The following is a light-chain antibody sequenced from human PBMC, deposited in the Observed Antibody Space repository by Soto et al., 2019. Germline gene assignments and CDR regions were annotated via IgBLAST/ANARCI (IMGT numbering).Light chain of an antibody. J-gene: IGKJ1*01. Sequence: DIRMTQSPPSLSASVGEKITITCRANQGINNFLAWYNQKPGEVPKLLMYDASTLQSGASSRFNGSGSGTVFTLTINSLQPEDVGSYSCQRYDSVPRTFGQGTKVEVK. CDR2: DAS. V-gene: IGKV1-27*01. CDR1: QGINNF. CDR3: QRYDSVPRT.